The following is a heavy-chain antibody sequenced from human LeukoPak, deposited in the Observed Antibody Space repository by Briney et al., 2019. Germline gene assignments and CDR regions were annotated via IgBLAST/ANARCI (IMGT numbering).Heavy chain of an antibody. Sequence: GGSLRLSWAASGFTFSSYAMSWVRQAPGKGLEWVSAISGSGGSTYYADSVKGRFTISRDNSKNTLSLKMNSMRAEDTAVYYCAKAIKYYDFWSGPYFDYWGQGTLVTVSS. J-gene: IGHJ4*02. V-gene: IGHV3-23*01. CDR1: GFTFSSYA. CDR2: ISGSGGST. CDR3: AKAIKYYDFWSGPYFDY. D-gene: IGHD3-3*01.